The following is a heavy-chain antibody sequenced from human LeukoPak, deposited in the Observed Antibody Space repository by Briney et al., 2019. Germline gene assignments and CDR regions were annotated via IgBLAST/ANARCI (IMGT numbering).Heavy chain of an antibody. CDR2: IYSDGTT. V-gene: IGHV3-53*01. J-gene: IGHJ5*01. D-gene: IGHD3-3*01. CDR1: GFTVSTNY. CDR3: ASQMYDFWSGSIRA. Sequence: GGSLRLSCAASGFTVSTNYLTWVRQAPGKGLEWVSLIYSDGTTYYADSVKGRFTISRDNSKNTLYLQMNSLRAEDTAVYYCASQMYDFWSGSIRAWGQGTLVAVSS.